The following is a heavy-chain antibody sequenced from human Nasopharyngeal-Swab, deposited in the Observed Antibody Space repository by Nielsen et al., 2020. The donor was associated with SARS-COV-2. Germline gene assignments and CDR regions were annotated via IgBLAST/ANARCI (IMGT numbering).Heavy chain of an antibody. J-gene: IGHJ4*02. Sequence: GESLKISCAASGFIFSASAIHWVRQAPGQGLEWVARIRSKRDGETRDYAAPVQGRFTVSRDDSKYTVYLQMNSLKTEDTAVYYCATGAPSGTFYDNWGQGVLVTVSS. CDR2: IRSKRDGETR. CDR1: GFIFSASA. D-gene: IGHD1-26*01. V-gene: IGHV3-15*01. CDR3: ATGAPSGTFYDN.